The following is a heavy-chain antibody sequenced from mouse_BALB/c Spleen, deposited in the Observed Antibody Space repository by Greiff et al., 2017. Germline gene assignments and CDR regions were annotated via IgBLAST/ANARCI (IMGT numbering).Heavy chain of an antibody. CDR2: ISDGGSYT. CDR1: GFTFSDYY. Sequence: EVQLVESGGGLVKPGGSLKLSCAASGFTFSDYYMYWVRQTPEKRLEWVATISDGGSYTYYPDSVKGRFTISRDNAKNNLYLQMSSLKSEDTAMYYCARDYGSSYYAMDYWGQATSVTVSS. J-gene: IGHJ4*01. CDR3: ARDYGSSYYAMDY. V-gene: IGHV5-4*02. D-gene: IGHD1-1*01.